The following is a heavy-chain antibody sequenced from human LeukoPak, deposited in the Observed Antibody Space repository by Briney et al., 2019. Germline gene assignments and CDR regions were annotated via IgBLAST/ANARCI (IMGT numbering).Heavy chain of an antibody. V-gene: IGHV3-23*01. CDR2: ISGSGGST. Sequence: GGSLRLSCAASGFTFSTYAMTWVRQAPGKGLEWVSGISGSGGSTYYADSVKGRSIISRDNSNNTLYLQMNSLRAEDTAVYYCAKGGSMTLAVYWGQGTLVTVSS. D-gene: IGHD3-10*01. CDR1: GFTFSTYA. CDR3: AKGGSMTLAVY. J-gene: IGHJ4*02.